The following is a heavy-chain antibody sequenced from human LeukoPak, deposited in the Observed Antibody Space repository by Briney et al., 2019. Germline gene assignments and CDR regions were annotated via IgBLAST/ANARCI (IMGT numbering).Heavy chain of an antibody. CDR1: GFTFSSYG. D-gene: IGHD3-16*01. CDR3: ARVGFGVSYIDY. Sequence: GRSLRLSCAASGFTFSSYGMHWVRQAPGKGLEWVAVISYDGSNKYYADSVKGRFSISRDNSKNTLYLQMNSLRAEDTAVYYCARVGFGVSYIDYWGQGTLVTVSS. V-gene: IGHV3-30*03. CDR2: ISYDGSNK. J-gene: IGHJ4*02.